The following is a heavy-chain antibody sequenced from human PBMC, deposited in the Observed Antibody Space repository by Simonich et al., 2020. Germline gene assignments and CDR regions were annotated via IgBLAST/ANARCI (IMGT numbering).Heavy chain of an antibody. CDR2: IWYDGSKK. CDR3: ARAYSSSWYNWFDP. D-gene: IGHD6-13*01. V-gene: IGHV3-33*01. J-gene: IGHJ5*02. Sequence: QVQPVESGGGVVQPGRSLRLSCAASGFTFSSYGMHWVRQAPGKGLEWVAFIWYDGSKKYYADSVKGRFTISRDNSKNTLYLQMNSLRAEDTAVYYCARAYSSSWYNWFDPWGQGTLVTVSS. CDR1: GFTFSSYG.